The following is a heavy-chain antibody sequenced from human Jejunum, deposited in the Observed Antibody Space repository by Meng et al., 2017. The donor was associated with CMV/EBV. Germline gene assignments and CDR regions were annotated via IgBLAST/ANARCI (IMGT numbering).Heavy chain of an antibody. J-gene: IGHJ4*02. Sequence: FDNYGISWVRQAPGQGLEWMGWIDTNNGNTDSAQKFKGRLTMTSDTYTTTAYMELRSLRFDDTAVYYCTIDRRSRHSGDYYYFDYWGQGALVTVSS. V-gene: IGHV1-18*01. D-gene: IGHD1-26*01. CDR3: TIDRRSRHSGDYYYFDY. CDR1: FDNYG. CDR2: IDTNNGNT.